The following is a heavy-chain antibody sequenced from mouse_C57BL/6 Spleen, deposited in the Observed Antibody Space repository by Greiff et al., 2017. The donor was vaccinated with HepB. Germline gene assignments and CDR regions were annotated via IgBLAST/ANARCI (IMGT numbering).Heavy chain of an antibody. J-gene: IGHJ4*01. CDR3: ARRITTVNYAMDY. V-gene: IGHV1-4*01. CDR1: GYTFTSYT. D-gene: IGHD1-1*01. CDR2: INPSSGYT. Sequence: QVQLQQSGAELARPGASVKMSCKASGYTFTSYTMHWVKQRPGQGLEWIGYINPSSGYTKYNQKFKDKATLTADKSSSTAYMQLSSLTSGDSAVYYRARRITTVNYAMDYWGQGTSGTGPS.